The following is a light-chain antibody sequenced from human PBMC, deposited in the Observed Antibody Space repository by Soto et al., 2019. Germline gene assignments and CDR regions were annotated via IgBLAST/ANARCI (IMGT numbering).Light chain of an antibody. CDR3: MQALQPPPRM. J-gene: IGKJ1*01. CDR2: LGS. Sequence: DIVMTQSPLSLPVTPGEPASISCRSSQSLLHSNGYNYLDWYLQKPGQSPQLLIYLGSNRASGVPDRFSGSGSGTDFKLKISRVEAEDVGVYCCMQALQPPPRMCGQGTKVDIK. V-gene: IGKV2-28*01. CDR1: QSLLHSNGYNY.